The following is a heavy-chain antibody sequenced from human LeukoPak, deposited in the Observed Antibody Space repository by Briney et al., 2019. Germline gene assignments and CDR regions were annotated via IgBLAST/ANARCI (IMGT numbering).Heavy chain of an antibody. V-gene: IGHV1-8*01. CDR3: ARARVLLWFGEYDAFDI. D-gene: IGHD3-10*01. CDR1: GYTFTSYD. CDR2: MNPNSGNT. J-gene: IGHJ3*02. Sequence: GASVKVSCKASGYTFTSYDINWVRQATGQGLEWMGWMNPNSGNTGYAQKFQGRVTMTRNTSISTAYMELSSPRSEDTAVYYCARARVLLWFGEYDAFDIWGQGTMVTVSS.